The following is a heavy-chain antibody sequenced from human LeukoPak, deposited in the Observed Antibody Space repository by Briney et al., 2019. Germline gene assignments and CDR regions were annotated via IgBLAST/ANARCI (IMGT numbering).Heavy chain of an antibody. CDR3: ARAPGEGWFDP. CDR1: RFTFTTRW. V-gene: IGHV3-7*01. J-gene: IGHJ5*02. CDR2: IKEDGSEK. Sequence: GGSLRLSCAASRFTFTTRWMNWVRQAPGKGLEWVAIIKEDGSEKLYVDSVKGRFTISRDNAKNSLYLQMNSLRAEDTALYYCARAPGEGWFDPWGQGTLVTVSS. D-gene: IGHD4-17*01.